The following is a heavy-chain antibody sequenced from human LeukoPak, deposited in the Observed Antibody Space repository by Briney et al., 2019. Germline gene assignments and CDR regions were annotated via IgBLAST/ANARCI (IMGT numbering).Heavy chain of an antibody. J-gene: IGHJ4*02. CDR1: GGSISSYY. CDR2: IYYSGNT. V-gene: IGHV4-59*01. Sequence: KPSGTLSLTCTVSGGSISSYYWSWIRQPPGKGLEWIGYIYYSGNTNYNPSLKSRVTISVDTSKNQFSLKLSSVTAADTAVYYYARHVDTAMVTFDYWGQGTLVTVSS. CDR3: ARHVDTAMVTFDY. D-gene: IGHD5-18*01.